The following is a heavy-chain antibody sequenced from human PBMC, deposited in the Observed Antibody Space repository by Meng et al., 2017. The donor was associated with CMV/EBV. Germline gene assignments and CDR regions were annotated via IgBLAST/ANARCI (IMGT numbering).Heavy chain of an antibody. V-gene: IGHV2-5*02. Sequence: QISMKWSRPTLVKPPQPPRLSWTFPGFSLRIGGVGVGWTRQPPGNALEWLALIYWDDDKRYSPSLKSRLTITKDTSKNQVVLTMTNMDPVDTATYYCAHRGSYGYHGYWGQGTLVTVSS. J-gene: IGHJ4*02. D-gene: IGHD5-18*01. CDR2: IYWDDDK. CDR3: AHRGSYGYHGY. CDR1: GFSLRIGGVG.